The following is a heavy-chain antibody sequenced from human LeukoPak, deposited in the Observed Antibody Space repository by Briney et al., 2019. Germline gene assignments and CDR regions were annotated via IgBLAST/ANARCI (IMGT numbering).Heavy chain of an antibody. V-gene: IGHV1-58*02. CDR1: GFTFTSSA. Sequence: GTSVKVSCKASGFTFTSSAMQWVRQARGQRLEWMGWIVVGSGNTNYAQKFQERVTITRDMSTSTAYMELSSLRSEDTAVYYCAAGAGGGFWSGFPWGQGTLVTVSS. CDR3: AAGAGGGFWSGFP. D-gene: IGHD3-16*01. J-gene: IGHJ5*02. CDR2: IVVGSGNT.